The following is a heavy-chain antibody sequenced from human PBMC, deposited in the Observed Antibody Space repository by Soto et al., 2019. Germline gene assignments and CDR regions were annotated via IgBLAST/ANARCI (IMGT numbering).Heavy chain of an antibody. CDR2: IYHSGST. D-gene: IGHD6-13*01. J-gene: IGHJ4*02. V-gene: IGHV4-38-2*02. Sequence: SETLSLTCAVSGYSISSGYYWGWIRQPPGKGLEWIGSIYHSGSTYYNPSLKSRVTISVDTSKNQFSLRLSSVTAADTAVYYCARDLSPPIAAAGYSRFDYWGQGTLVTVSS. CDR1: GYSISSGYY. CDR3: ARDLSPPIAAAGYSRFDY.